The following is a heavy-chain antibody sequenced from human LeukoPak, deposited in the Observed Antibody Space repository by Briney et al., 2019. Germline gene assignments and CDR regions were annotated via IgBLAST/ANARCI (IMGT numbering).Heavy chain of an antibody. CDR2: ISYIGST. CDR1: DDSFSSHY. CDR3: ARDLVTVTKGFDI. V-gene: IGHV4-59*11. D-gene: IGHD4-17*01. Sequence: SETLSLTCAVSDDSFSSHYWTWIRQPPGKGLEWIGYISYIGSTNYNPSLKSRVTISIDTSRNQFSLRLSSVTAADTAVYYCARDLVTVTKGFDIWGQGTMVSVFS. J-gene: IGHJ3*02.